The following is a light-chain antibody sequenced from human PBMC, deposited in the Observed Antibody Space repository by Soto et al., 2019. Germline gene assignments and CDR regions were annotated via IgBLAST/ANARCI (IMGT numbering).Light chain of an antibody. CDR1: SSDVGGYDL. Sequence: QSALTQPPSASRSPGQSVTISCTGTSSDVGGYDLVSWYQQHPDKAPKLVIYEVTKRPSGVPDHFSGSRSGNTASLTVSGIQAEDEADYYCGSFAGSCNMLFGGGTKLTVL. J-gene: IGLJ2*01. CDR3: GSFAGSCNML. CDR2: EVT. V-gene: IGLV2-8*02.